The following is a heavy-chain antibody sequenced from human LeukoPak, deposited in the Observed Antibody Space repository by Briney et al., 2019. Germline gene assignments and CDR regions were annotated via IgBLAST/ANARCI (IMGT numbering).Heavy chain of an antibody. J-gene: IGHJ6*02. D-gene: IGHD3-9*01. Sequence: ASVKVSCKASGYTFTSYGISWVRQAPGQGLEWMGWISAYNGNTNYAQKLQGRVTMTTDTSTSTAYMELRSLRSDDTAVYYCASFYTYYDILTGYRPYYYYGMGVWGQGTTVTVSS. V-gene: IGHV1-18*01. CDR2: ISAYNGNT. CDR3: ASFYTYYDILTGYRPYYYYGMGV. CDR1: GYTFTSYG.